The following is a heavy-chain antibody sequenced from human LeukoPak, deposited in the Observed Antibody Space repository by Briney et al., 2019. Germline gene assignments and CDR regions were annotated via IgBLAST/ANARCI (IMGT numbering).Heavy chain of an antibody. CDR2: INPNSGAT. J-gene: IGHJ4*02. D-gene: IGHD2-2*01. CDR3: ARGPSL. CDR1: GYTFIDYY. V-gene: IGHV1-2*02. Sequence: ASVKVSCKASGYTFIDYYMHWVRQAPGQGLEWMGWINPNSGATNYAQKIQGRVTMTRDTSINTAYVELSSLRSEDTAVYYCARGPSLWGQGTLVTVSS.